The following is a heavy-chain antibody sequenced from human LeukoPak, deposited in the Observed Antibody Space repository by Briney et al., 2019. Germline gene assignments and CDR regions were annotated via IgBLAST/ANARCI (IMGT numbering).Heavy chain of an antibody. CDR3: ARHSTGGGKVYDD. D-gene: IGHD1-26*01. V-gene: IGHV4-59*08. Sequence: PSETLSLTCAVCGGSISSYYWSWIRQPPGKGLEWVGYIYYSGSTNYNPSLKSRVTISVDTSKNQFSLELSSVTAADTAVYYCARHSTGGGKVYDDWGQGTLVTVSS. CDR2: IYYSGST. J-gene: IGHJ4*02. CDR1: GGSISSYY.